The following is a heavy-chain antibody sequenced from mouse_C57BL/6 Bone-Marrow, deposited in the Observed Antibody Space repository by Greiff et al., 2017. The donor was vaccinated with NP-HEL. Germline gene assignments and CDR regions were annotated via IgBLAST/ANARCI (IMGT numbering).Heavy chain of an antibody. CDR3: ARVLWYWCAY. V-gene: IGHV1-42*01. D-gene: IGHD2-1*01. CDR1: GYSFTGYY. J-gene: IGHJ3*01. CDR2: INPSTGGT. Sequence: EVQLQQSGPELVKPGASVKISCKASGYSFTGYYMNWVKQSPDKSLEWIGEINPSTGGTTYNQKFKAKATLTVDKSSSTAYMQLKSLTSEDSAVYYCARVLWYWCAYWGQGTLVTVSA.